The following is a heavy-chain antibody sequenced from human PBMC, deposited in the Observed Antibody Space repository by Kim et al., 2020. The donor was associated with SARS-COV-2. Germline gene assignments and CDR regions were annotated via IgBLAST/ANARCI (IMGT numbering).Heavy chain of an antibody. V-gene: IGHV3-7*04. J-gene: IGHJ3*01. Sequence: KYYVDPVKGRFTISRDNAKASLYLQMNSLRTEDTAVYYCARVRLGSDAFDVWGQGTMVTVSS. D-gene: IGHD3-10*01. CDR3: ARVRLGSDAFDV. CDR2: K.